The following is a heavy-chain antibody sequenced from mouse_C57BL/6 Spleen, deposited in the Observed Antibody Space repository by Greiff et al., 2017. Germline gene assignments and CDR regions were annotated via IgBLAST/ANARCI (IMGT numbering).Heavy chain of an antibody. Sequence: QVQLKQPGAELVKPGASVKLSCQASGYTFTSYWLHWVKQRPGRGLEWIGRIDPTSGGTTYNEQFKSKATLTVDKPSGTAYMQLNSLTTKYTAVYYCARERARAYFDYWGQGTTLTVAA. CDR3: ARERARAYFDY. J-gene: IGHJ2*01. V-gene: IGHV1-72*01. CDR1: GYTFTSYW. CDR2: IDPTSGGT.